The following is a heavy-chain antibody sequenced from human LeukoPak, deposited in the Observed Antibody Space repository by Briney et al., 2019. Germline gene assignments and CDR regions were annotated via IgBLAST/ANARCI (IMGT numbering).Heavy chain of an antibody. CDR3: AKGRGPYGDYDFDH. D-gene: IGHD4-17*01. CDR1: GFTFSNYV. V-gene: IGHV3-23*01. J-gene: IGHJ4*02. Sequence: GGSLRLSCAASGFTFSNYVMSWVRQAPGKGLEWVSEIGGSGGSTHYTDSVKGRFTISRDNSKNTLYLQMSSLRAEDTAVYYCAKGRGPYGDYDFDHWGQGTLVTVSS. CDR2: IGGSGGST.